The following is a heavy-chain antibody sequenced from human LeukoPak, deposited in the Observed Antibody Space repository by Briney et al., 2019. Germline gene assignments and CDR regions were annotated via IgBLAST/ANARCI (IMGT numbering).Heavy chain of an antibody. D-gene: IGHD5-12*01. Sequence: SETLSLTCTVSGGSTSSYYWSWIRQPPGKGLEWIGYIYYSGSTNYNPSLKSRVTISVDTSKNQFSLKLSSVTAADTAVYYCARDLGYSGYDSGYWGQGTLVTVSS. CDR2: IYYSGST. CDR3: ARDLGYSGYDSGY. J-gene: IGHJ4*02. V-gene: IGHV4-59*01. CDR1: GGSTSSYY.